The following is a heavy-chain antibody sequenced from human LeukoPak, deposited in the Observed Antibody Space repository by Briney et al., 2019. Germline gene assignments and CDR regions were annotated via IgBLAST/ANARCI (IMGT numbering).Heavy chain of an antibody. CDR2: ISSSSSYI. CDR3: ARDSDSNYVPTGDFQH. J-gene: IGHJ1*01. V-gene: IGHV3-21*01. D-gene: IGHD4-11*01. Sequence: PGGSLRLSCAASGFTFSSYGMNWVRQAPGKGLEWVSSISSSSSYIYYADSVKGRFTISRDNAKNSLYLQMNSLRAEDTAVYYCARDSDSNYVPTGDFQHWGQGTLVTVSS. CDR1: GFTFSSYG.